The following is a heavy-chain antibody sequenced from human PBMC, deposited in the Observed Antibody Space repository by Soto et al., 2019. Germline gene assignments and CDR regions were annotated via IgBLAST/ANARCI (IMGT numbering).Heavy chain of an antibody. Sequence: QVQLVQSGAEVREPGASVNVSCKASGYSFSSLDINWVRQTTGQGLEWMGWMQPRDGRTGYAQKFQGRVTMTRDTSRNTAYMELSSLTSDDTAFYYCARGVTAGADYWGEGTLGTVSS. J-gene: IGHJ4*02. CDR3: ARGVTAGADY. CDR1: GYSFSSLD. V-gene: IGHV1-8*01. D-gene: IGHD1-26*01. CDR2: MQPRDGRT.